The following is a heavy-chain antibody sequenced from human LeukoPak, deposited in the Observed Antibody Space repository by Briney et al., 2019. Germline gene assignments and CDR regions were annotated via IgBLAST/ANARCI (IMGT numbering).Heavy chain of an antibody. V-gene: IGHV4-59*08. Sequence: SETLSLTCTVSGGSISSYYWSWIRQPPGKGLEWIGYICYSGTTNYNPSLKSRVTISLDTSKSQFSLRLNSVTAADTAVYYCARQIIRGQYLVHFDYWGQGTLVTVSS. CDR1: GGSISSYY. J-gene: IGHJ4*02. CDR3: ARQIIRGQYLVHFDY. CDR2: ICYSGTT. D-gene: IGHD6-13*01.